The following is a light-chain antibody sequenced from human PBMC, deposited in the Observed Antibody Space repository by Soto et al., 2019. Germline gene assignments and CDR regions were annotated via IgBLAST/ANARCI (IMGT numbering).Light chain of an antibody. Sequence: DIQMTQSPSSLSASVGNRVTITCQASQDIATYLNWYQQKPGKAPNLLIYDASNLETGVPSRFSGSGSETEFTLTISSLQSEDFAVYYCQQYNNWPPWTFGQGTKVDIK. V-gene: IGKV1-33*01. CDR3: QQYNNWPPWT. CDR2: DAS. J-gene: IGKJ1*01. CDR1: QDIATY.